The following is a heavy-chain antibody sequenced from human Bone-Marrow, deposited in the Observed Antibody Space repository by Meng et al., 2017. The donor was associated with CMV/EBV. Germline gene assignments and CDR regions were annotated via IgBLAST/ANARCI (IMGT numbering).Heavy chain of an antibody. J-gene: IGHJ4*02. CDR3: ATYHGYKGDLDD. V-gene: IGHV3-30*04. D-gene: IGHD5-24*01. CDR2: ISYDGSNK. CDR1: GFTFSSYA. Sequence: GESLKISCAASGFTFSSYAMHWVRQAPGKGLEWVAVISYDGSNKYYADSVKGRFTISRDNSKNSLYLQMNSLRAEDTAVYYCATYHGYKGDLDDWGQGTLVTVSS.